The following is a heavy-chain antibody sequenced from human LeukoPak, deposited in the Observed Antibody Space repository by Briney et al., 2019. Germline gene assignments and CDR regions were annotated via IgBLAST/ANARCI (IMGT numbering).Heavy chain of an antibody. CDR2: IRSKANSYAT. CDR3: TRPTNGTIFGVVIEVGLLSYYYMDV. Sequence: GGSLRLSCAASGFTFSGSAMHWVRQASGKGLEWVGRIRSKANSYATAYAASVKGRFTISRDGSKNTAYLQMNSLKTEDTAVYYCTRPTNGTIFGVVIEVGLLSYYYMDVWGKGTTVTVSS. J-gene: IGHJ6*03. D-gene: IGHD3-3*01. V-gene: IGHV3-73*01. CDR1: GFTFSGSA.